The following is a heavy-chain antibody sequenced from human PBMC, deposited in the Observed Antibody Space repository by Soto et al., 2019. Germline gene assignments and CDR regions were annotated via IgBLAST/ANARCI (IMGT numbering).Heavy chain of an antibody. CDR3: AREPSI. V-gene: IGHV4-31*03. CDR2: IYYSGST. Sequence: QVQLQESGPGLVKPSQTLSLTCTVSGGSISSGGYYWNWIRQHPGKGLEWIGYIYYSGSTYYNPSLKSRVTISVDPSKKQFPVKRSSVTAPDTAMYYCAREPSIWGQGTLVTVSS. J-gene: IGHJ4*02. CDR1: GGSISSGGYY.